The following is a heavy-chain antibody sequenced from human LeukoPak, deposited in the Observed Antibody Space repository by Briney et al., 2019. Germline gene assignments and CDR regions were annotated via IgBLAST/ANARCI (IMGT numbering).Heavy chain of an antibody. CDR1: GFTFSSYA. CDR3: ARDPTIFGMGYFDY. J-gene: IGHJ4*02. V-gene: IGHV3-74*01. Sequence: GGSLRLSCAASGFTFSSYAMSWVRQAPGKGLVWVSRIENDGRRTSYADSVKGRSTVSRDNAKNTLYLQMNSLRVEDTAVYYCARDPTIFGMGYFDYWGQGILVTVSS. D-gene: IGHD3-3*01. CDR2: IENDGRRT.